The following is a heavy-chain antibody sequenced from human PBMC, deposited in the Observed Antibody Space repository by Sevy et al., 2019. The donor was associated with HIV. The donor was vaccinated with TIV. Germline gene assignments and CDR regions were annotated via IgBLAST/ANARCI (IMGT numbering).Heavy chain of an antibody. D-gene: IGHD3-22*01. CDR2: ISAYNGNT. Sequence: ASVKVSCKASGYTFTSYGISWVRQAPGQGLEWMGWISAYNGNTNYAQKLQGRVTMTTDTSTSTAYMELRSLRSDDTAVYYCARGDFYYDSIVGKQYGMDVWGQGTTVTVSS. J-gene: IGHJ6*02. CDR1: GYTFTSYG. CDR3: ARGDFYYDSIVGKQYGMDV. V-gene: IGHV1-18*01.